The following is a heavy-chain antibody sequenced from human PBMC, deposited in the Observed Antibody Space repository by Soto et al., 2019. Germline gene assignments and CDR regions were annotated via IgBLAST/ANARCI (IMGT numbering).Heavy chain of an antibody. V-gene: IGHV3-23*01. CDR1: GFTLSSYG. CDR3: ARHETGINTAFDF. J-gene: IGHJ4*02. D-gene: IGHD1-1*01. Sequence: EVQLLESGGGLVQPGESLRLSCVASGFTLSSYGMSWVRQAPGKGLEWVSTSGGNGGYTYYADSVKGRFTISSDNSKNPLYLQMNSLRAEDTAVYYCARHETGINTAFDFWGLGTLVTVSS. CDR2: SGGNGGYT.